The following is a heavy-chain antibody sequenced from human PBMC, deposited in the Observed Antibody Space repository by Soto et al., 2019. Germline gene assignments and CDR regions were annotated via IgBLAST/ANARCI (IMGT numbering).Heavy chain of an antibody. CDR2: INSDGSRT. CDR1: GFTFSSYW. V-gene: IGHV3-74*01. J-gene: IGHJ3*02. CDR3: ARGVRGAYGLDI. D-gene: IGHD2-21*01. Sequence: EVQLVESGGGLVQPGGSLRLSCAASGFTFSSYWMHWVRQAPGKGRVWVSRINSDGSRTNYADSVKGRFTISRDNAKNTLYLQMNSLRAEETAVYYCARGVRGAYGLDIWGQGTMVTVSS.